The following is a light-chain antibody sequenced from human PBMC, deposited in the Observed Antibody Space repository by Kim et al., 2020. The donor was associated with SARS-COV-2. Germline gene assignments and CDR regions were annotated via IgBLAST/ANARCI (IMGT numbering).Light chain of an antibody. J-gene: IGLJ2*01. CDR1: SLRSYY. CDR2: GKN. V-gene: IGLV3-19*01. Sequence: SSELTQDPAVSVALGQTVRITCQGDSLRSYYASWYQQKPGQAPVLVIYGKNNRPSGIPDRFSGSSSGNTASLTIPGAQAEDEADYYCNSRDSSGTNLVFG. CDR3: NSRDSSGTNLV.